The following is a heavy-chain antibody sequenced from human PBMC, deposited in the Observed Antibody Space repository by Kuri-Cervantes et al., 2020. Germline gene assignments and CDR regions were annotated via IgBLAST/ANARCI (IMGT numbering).Heavy chain of an antibody. CDR2: VSYDGSNK. J-gene: IGHJ6*02. V-gene: IGHV3-30-3*01. CDR3: ASLPRYYYYSEHYGMDV. CDR1: GFTFSSYA. Sequence: GESLKISCAASGFTFSSYAMHWVRQAPGKGLEWVAVVSYDGSNKYYADSVKGRFTISRDNSKNTLYLQMNSLRAEDTAVYYCASLPRYYYYSEHYGMDVWGQGTTVTVSS. D-gene: IGHD3-22*01.